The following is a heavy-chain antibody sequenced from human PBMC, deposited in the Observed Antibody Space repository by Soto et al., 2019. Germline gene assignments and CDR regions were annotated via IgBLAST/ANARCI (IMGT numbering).Heavy chain of an antibody. V-gene: IGHV4-59*01. Sequence: SETLSLTCTVSGGSISGYYWSWIRQPPGKGLEWIGYIYYSGSTNYNPSLKSRITMSVDTSKGQFSLKLSSVTAADTAVYYCSRARTPYYYDNTGYFLFDPWGQGTLVTVSS. D-gene: IGHD3-22*01. CDR2: IYYSGST. CDR3: SRARTPYYYDNTGYFLFDP. J-gene: IGHJ5*02. CDR1: GGSISGYY.